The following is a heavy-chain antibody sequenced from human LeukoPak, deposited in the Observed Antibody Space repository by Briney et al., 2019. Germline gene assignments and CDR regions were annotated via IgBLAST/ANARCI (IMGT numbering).Heavy chain of an antibody. D-gene: IGHD3-16*01. CDR2: TYHRSKWYN. V-gene: IGHV6-1*01. J-gene: IGHJ6*04. CDR1: GDSVSSNSAA. Sequence: SQTLSLTCAISGDSVSSNSAAWNWIRQSPSRGLEWLGRTYHRSKWYNDYAVSVKSRITINPDTSKNQFPLQLNSVTPEDTAVYYCARWGLTYYYYGMDVWGKGTTVTVSS. CDR3: ARWGLTYYYYGMDV.